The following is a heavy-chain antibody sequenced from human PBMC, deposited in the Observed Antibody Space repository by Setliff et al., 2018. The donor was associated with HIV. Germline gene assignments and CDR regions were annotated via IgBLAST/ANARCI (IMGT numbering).Heavy chain of an antibody. J-gene: IGHJ6*03. CDR1: GYTFTSYY. Sequence: ASVKVSCKASGYTFTSYYMLWVRQAPGQGLEWMGTINPSGGSTSYAQKFQGRVTMTRDTSTSTVYMELSSLRSEDTAVYYCDRDCSSTSCPGSFNYYYYYYYMDVWGKGTTVTVSS. V-gene: IGHV1-46*03. D-gene: IGHD2-2*01. CDR3: DRDCSSTSCPGSFNYYYYYYYMDV. CDR2: INPSGGST.